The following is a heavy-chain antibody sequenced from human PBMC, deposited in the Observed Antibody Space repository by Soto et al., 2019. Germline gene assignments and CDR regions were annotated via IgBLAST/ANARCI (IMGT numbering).Heavy chain of an antibody. CDR3: ARDRYHISGTTWHWFDP. CDR1: GGSSSSGGYY. D-gene: IGHD1-20*01. Sequence: TSETLSLTCTVSGGSSSSGGYYWSWIRQHPGKGLEWIGYIYYSGSTNYNPSLKSRVTISVDTSKNQFSLKLSSVTAADTAVYYCARDRYHISGTTWHWFDPWGQGTLVTVSS. V-gene: IGHV4-61*08. CDR2: IYYSGST. J-gene: IGHJ5*02.